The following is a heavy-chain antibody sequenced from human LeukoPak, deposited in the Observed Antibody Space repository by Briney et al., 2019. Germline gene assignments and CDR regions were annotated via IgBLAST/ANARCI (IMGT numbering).Heavy chain of an antibody. CDR2: IRYDGSNK. J-gene: IGHJ4*02. CDR1: GFTFSSYG. CDR3: ARVHKQWPSGDFFDY. V-gene: IGHV3-30*02. D-gene: IGHD6-19*01. Sequence: GGSLRLSCAASGFTFSSYGMHWVRQAPGKGLEWVAFIRYDGSNKYYADSVKGRFTISRDNSKNTLYLQMNSLRAEDTAVYYCARVHKQWPSGDFFDYWGQGTLVTVSS.